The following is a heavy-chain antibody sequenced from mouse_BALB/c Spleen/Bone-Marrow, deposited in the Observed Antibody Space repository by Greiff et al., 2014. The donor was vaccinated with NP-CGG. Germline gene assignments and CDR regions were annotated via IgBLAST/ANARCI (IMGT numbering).Heavy chain of an antibody. CDR2: ILPGSGST. Sequence: QVQLKQSGAELMKPGASVKISCKAPGYTFSSYWIERVKQRPGHGLEWIGEILPGSGSTNYNEKFKGKATFTADTSSNTAYVQLSSLTSEDSAVYYCARLGRGFDYWGQGTTLTVSS. CDR3: ARLGRGFDY. J-gene: IGHJ2*01. D-gene: IGHD4-1*01. CDR1: GYTFSSYW. V-gene: IGHV1-9*01.